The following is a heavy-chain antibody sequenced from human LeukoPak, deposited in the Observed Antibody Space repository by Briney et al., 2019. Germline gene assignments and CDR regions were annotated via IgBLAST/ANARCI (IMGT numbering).Heavy chain of an antibody. V-gene: IGHV4-61*02. CDR3: ARDRRDNYDFWSGYPD. D-gene: IGHD3-3*01. Sequence: PSQTLSLTCTVSGGSISSGGYDWSWLRQPAGKGLEWIGRIYTSGSTNYNPSLKSRVTMSVDTSKNQSSLKLSSVTAADTAVYYCARDRRDNYDFWSGYPDWGQGTLVTVSS. J-gene: IGHJ4*02. CDR2: IYTSGST. CDR1: GGSISSGGYD.